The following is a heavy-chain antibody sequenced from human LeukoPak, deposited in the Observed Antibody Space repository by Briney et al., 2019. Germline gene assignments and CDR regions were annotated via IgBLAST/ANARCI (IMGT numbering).Heavy chain of an antibody. J-gene: IGHJ4*02. V-gene: IGHV1-46*01. CDR2: INPSGGST. Sequence: ASVKVSCKASGYTFTSYYMHWVRQAPGQGLERMGIINPSGGSTSYAQKFQGRVTMTRDTSTSTVYMELSSLRSEDTAVYYCARGGYYYDSSGYYYYFDYWGQGTLVTVSS. D-gene: IGHD3-22*01. CDR1: GYTFTSYY. CDR3: ARGGYYYDSSGYYYYFDY.